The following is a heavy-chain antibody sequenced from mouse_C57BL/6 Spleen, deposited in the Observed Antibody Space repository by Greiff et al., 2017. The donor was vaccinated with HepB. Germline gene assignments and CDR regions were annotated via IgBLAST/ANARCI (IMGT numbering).Heavy chain of an antibody. V-gene: IGHV14-3*02. CDR2: IDPPNGNT. CDR1: GLNIKDTH. CDR3: ARMARK. Sequence: EVQLQQSGAELVKSGATVKSSCTASGLNIKDTHMHWLKQWPEQGLEWSGRIDPPNGNTKYDPKFQGKATTTADTSSNTDFLQLSTLTSKDTAFEYCARMARKWGQGTTLTVSS. J-gene: IGHJ2*01.